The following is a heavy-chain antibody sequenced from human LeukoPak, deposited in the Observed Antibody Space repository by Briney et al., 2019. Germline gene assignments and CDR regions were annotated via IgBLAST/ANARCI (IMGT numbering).Heavy chain of an antibody. J-gene: IGHJ5*02. Sequence: GGSLRLSCAASGFTFSSYEMNWVRQAPGKGLEWVSYISSSGSTIYYADSVKGRFTISRDNAKNSLYLQMNSLRAEDTALYYCARTRQPNGSGKGPFDPWGQGTLVTVSS. CDR1: GFTFSSYE. V-gene: IGHV3-48*03. CDR3: ARTRQPNGSGKGPFDP. CDR2: ISSSGSTI. D-gene: IGHD3-10*01.